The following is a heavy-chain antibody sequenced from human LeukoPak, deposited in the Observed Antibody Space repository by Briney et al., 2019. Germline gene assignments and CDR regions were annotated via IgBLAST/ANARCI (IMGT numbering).Heavy chain of an antibody. Sequence: GGSLRLSCAASGFTFSSYAMSGVRQAPGKGLEWVSAISGSGGSTYYADSVKGRFTISRDNSKNTLYLQMNSLRAEDTAVYYCAKDIPYSGYDYYPLGGDYWGQGTLVTVSS. CDR3: AKDIPYSGYDYYPLGGDY. CDR2: ISGSGGST. D-gene: IGHD5-12*01. J-gene: IGHJ4*02. CDR1: GFTFSSYA. V-gene: IGHV3-23*01.